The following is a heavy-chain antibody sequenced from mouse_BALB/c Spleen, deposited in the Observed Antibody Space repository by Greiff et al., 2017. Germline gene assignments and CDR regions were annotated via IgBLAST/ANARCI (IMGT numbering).Heavy chain of an antibody. Sequence: QVQLKESGAELVRPGTSVKISCKASGYTFTNYWLGWVKQRPGHGLEWIGDIYPGGGYTNYNEKFKGKATLTADTSSSTAYMQLSSLTSEDSAVYFCATTVRYYYAMDYWGQGTSVTVSS. CDR1: GYTFTNYW. D-gene: IGHD1-1*01. CDR2: IYPGGGYT. V-gene: IGHV1-63*02. J-gene: IGHJ4*01. CDR3: ATTVRYYYAMDY.